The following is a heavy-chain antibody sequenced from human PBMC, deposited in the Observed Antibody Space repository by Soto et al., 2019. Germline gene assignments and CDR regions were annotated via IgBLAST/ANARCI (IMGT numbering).Heavy chain of an antibody. CDR2: IIPVFCLV. CDR1: GGTPSNSA. Sequence: QVHLLLQSGAEVKKPGSSVKVSCKASGGTPSNSAISWVRQAPGQGLEWMGGIIPVFCLVKYAQNFQGRVTIPADETTNTANMELSSLRPEDTAVYYCAVGLIVVVGSRAYYGMNVWGQGTTVPVSS. J-gene: IGHJ6*02. V-gene: IGHV1-69*19. CDR3: AVGLIVVVGSRAYYGMNV. D-gene: IGHD3-22*01.